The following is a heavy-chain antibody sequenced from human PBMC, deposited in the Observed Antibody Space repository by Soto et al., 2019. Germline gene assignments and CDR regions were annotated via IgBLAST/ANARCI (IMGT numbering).Heavy chain of an antibody. D-gene: IGHD3-22*01. CDR2: ISYDGSNK. CDR1: GFTFSSYA. CDR3: ARAWYYYDSSGYLY. J-gene: IGHJ4*02. Sequence: PGGSLRLSCAASGFTFSSYAMHWVRQAPGKGLEWVAVISYDGSNKYYADSVKGRFTISRDNSKNTLYLQMNSLRAEDTAVYYCARAWYYYDSSGYLYWGQRTLVTVSS. V-gene: IGHV3-30-3*01.